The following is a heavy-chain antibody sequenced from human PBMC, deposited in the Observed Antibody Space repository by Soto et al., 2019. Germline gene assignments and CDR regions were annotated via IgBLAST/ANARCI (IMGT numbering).Heavy chain of an antibody. CDR2: INHSGST. Sequence: SETLSLTCAVYGGSFSGYYWSWIRQPPGKGLEWIGEINHSGSTDYNPSLKSRVTISVDTSKNQFSLKLSSVTAADTAVYYCARGDWSLDYYGSGSYYLWFDPWGQGTLVTVSS. V-gene: IGHV4-34*01. CDR1: GGSFSGYY. J-gene: IGHJ5*02. CDR3: ARGDWSLDYYGSGSYYLWFDP. D-gene: IGHD3-10*01.